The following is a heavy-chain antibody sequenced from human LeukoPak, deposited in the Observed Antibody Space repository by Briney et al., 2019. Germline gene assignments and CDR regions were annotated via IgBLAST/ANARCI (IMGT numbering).Heavy chain of an antibody. CDR2: IYHDGTS. CDR3: ARDVSWDESFQR. D-gene: IGHD1-26*01. Sequence: PSETLSLTRTVAGYSISDGFCWGWIRQPPGKGLEFIATIYHDGTSHYNPSLESRATISVDTSKNQFSLKLTSVTAADTAVYYCARDVSWDESFQRWGQGTLVTVSS. J-gene: IGHJ1*01. V-gene: IGHV4-38-2*02. CDR1: GYSISDGFC.